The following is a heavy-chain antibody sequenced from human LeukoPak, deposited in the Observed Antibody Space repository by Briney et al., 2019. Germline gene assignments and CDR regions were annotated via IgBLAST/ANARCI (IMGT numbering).Heavy chain of an antibody. CDR3: ARDHCSSTSCYLYFQH. D-gene: IGHD2-2*01. CDR2: IIPIFGTA. V-gene: IGHV1-69*01. Sequence: SVKVSCKASGGTFSSYAISWVRQAPGQGLEWMGGIIPIFGTANYAQKFQGRVTITADESTSTAYMELSSLRSEDTAVYYCARDHCSSTSCYLYFQHWGQGTLVTASS. J-gene: IGHJ1*01. CDR1: GGTFSSYA.